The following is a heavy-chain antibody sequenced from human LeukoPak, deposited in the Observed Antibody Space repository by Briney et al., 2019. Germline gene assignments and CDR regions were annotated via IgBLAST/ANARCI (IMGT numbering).Heavy chain of an antibody. CDR1: GGSFSGYY. D-gene: IGHD2-15*01. CDR3: ARVRGIVVVVAAKLGGHYFDY. J-gene: IGHJ4*02. CDR2: INHSGST. V-gene: IGHV4-34*01. Sequence: SETLSLTCAVYGGSFSGYYWSWIRQPPGKGLEWIGEINHSGSTNYNPSLTSRVTISVDTSKNQFSLKLSSVTAADTAVYYCARVRGIVVVVAAKLGGHYFDYWGRGTLVTVSS.